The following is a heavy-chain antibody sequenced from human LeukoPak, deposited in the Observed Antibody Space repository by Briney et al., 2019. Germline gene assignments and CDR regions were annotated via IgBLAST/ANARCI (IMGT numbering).Heavy chain of an antibody. J-gene: IGHJ4*02. Sequence: SETLSLTCAVYGGSFSGYYWSWIRQPPGKGLEWIGEINHSGSTNYNPSLKSRVTISVDTSKNQFSLKLSSVTAADTAVYYCARGLRWWLRDPFDYWGQGTLVTVSS. CDR2: INHSGST. V-gene: IGHV4-34*01. CDR3: ARGLRWWLRDPFDY. D-gene: IGHD5-12*01. CDR1: GGSFSGYY.